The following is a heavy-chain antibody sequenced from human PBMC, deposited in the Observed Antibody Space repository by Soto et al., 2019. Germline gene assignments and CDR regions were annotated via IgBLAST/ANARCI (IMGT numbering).Heavy chain of an antibody. D-gene: IGHD3-10*01. V-gene: IGHV3-9*01. J-gene: IGHJ3*02. CDR2: ISWNSGRI. CDR1: GFTFDDYA. Sequence: PGGSLRLSCAASGFTFDDYAMNWVRQAPGKGLEWVSGISWNSGRIAYADSVEGRFTISRDNPKNSLYLQMNSLRAEDTALYYCVKDSGAYDGDAFDIWGQGTMVTVSS. CDR3: VKDSGAYDGDAFDI.